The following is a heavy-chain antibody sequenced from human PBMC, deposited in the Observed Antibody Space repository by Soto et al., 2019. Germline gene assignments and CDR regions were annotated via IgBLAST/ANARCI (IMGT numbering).Heavy chain of an antibody. V-gene: IGHV3-15*01. CDR2: IKSKTAGGTT. CDR3: TSLYYGH. J-gene: IGHJ4*02. CDR1: ESTFTNAW. D-gene: IGHD4-17*01. Sequence: GGSLRLSCAASESTFTNAWMSSVRQAPGKGLEWVGRIKSKTAGGTTDYAAPVQGRFTISRDESRNTLYLQMNSLKTEDTAVYYCTSLYYGHWGQGTLVTVSS.